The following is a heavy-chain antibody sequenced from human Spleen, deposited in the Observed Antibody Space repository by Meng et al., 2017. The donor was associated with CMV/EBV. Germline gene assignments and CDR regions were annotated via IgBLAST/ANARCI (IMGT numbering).Heavy chain of an antibody. CDR2: INHSGST. V-gene: IGHV4-34*01. D-gene: IGHD1-26*01. CDR1: GGSFSGSY. Sequence: VYGGSFSGSYWSWIRQPPGKGLEWIGEINHSGSTNYHPSLKSRVTISVDTPKNQFSLKLSSVTAADTAVYYCARVIVGANHYYFDYWGQGTLVTVSS. CDR3: ARVIVGANHYYFDY. J-gene: IGHJ4*02.